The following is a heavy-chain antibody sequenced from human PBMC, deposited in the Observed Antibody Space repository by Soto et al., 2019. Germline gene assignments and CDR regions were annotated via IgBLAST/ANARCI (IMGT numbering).Heavy chain of an antibody. D-gene: IGHD4-17*01. V-gene: IGHV1-18*01. CDR2: ISAYNGNT. J-gene: IGHJ6*02. CDR1: GYTFTSYG. Sequence: QVPLVQSGAEVKKPGASVKVSCKASGYTFTSYGISWVRQAPGQGLEWMGWISAYNGNTNYAQKLQGRVTMTTDTSTSTAYMELRSLRSDDTAVYYCARGVSDYGDYDVDYYYGMDVWGQGTTVTVSS. CDR3: ARGVSDYGDYDVDYYYGMDV.